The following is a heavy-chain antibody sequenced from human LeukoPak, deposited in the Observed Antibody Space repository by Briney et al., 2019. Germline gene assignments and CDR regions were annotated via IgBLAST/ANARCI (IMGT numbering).Heavy chain of an antibody. Sequence: ASVKVSCKASGYTFTSYAMHWVRQAPGQRLEWMGWINAGNGNTKYSQKFQGGVTITRDTSASTAYMELSSLRSEDTAVYYCARDFGYCSSTSCYLNWFDPWGQGTLVTVSS. CDR3: ARDFGYCSSTSCYLNWFDP. V-gene: IGHV1-3*01. CDR2: INAGNGNT. D-gene: IGHD2-2*03. J-gene: IGHJ5*02. CDR1: GYTFTSYA.